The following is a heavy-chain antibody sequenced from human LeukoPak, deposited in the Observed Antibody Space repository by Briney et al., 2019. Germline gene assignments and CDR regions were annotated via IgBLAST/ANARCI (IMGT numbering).Heavy chain of an antibody. V-gene: IGHV3-74*03. CDR1: GFTLSSYW. D-gene: IGHD3-10*01. J-gene: IGHJ5*02. CDR2: INPDGSTT. Sequence: PGGSLRLSCAPSGFTLSSYWMHWVRQAPGKGLECVSRINPDGSTTKYADSVNGRFTISRDNAKNTLYLQMNSLRAEDTAVYYCARGVYGSATWFDPWGQGTQVTVSS. CDR3: ARGVYGSATWFDP.